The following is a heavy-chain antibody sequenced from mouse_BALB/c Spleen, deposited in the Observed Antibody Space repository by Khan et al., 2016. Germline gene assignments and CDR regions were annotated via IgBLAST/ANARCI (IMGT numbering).Heavy chain of an antibody. V-gene: IGHV3-2*02. D-gene: IGHD2-3*01. J-gene: IGHJ2*01. CDR1: GYSITSDYA. Sequence: EVQLQESGPGLVKPSQSLSLTCTVTGYSITSDYAWNWIRQFPGNKLEWMGYISYSGSTSYNPYLKSRISITRDTSKNQFFLQLNSVTTEDTATYYCARAGYYVGYYFDYWGQGTTLPVSS. CDR3: ARAGYYVGYYFDY. CDR2: ISYSGST.